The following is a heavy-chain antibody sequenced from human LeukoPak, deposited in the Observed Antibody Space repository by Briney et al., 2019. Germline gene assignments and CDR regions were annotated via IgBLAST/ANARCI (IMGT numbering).Heavy chain of an antibody. J-gene: IGHJ5*02. V-gene: IGHV3-30*18. CDR3: AKDRYGDYVGNWFDP. CDR1: GFTFSSYG. D-gene: IGHD4-17*01. CDR2: ISYDGSNK. Sequence: PGGSLRLSCAASGFTFSSYGMHWVRQAPGKGLEWVAVISYDGSNKYYADSVKGRFTISRDNSKNTLYLQMNSLRAEDTAVYYCAKDRYGDYVGNWFDPWGQGTLVIVSS.